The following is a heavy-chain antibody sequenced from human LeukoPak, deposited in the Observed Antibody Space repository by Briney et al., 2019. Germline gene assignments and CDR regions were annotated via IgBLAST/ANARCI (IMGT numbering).Heavy chain of an antibody. Sequence: PGGSLRLSCAASGFTFSGSAMHWVRQATGKGLEWVGRIRSKANSYATAYAASVKGRFTISRDDSKNTAYLQMNSLKTEDTAVYYCTRSSAAAAGLDYWGQGTLVTVSS. CDR2: IRSKANSYAT. CDR1: GFTFSGSA. D-gene: IGHD6-13*01. J-gene: IGHJ4*02. V-gene: IGHV3-73*01. CDR3: TRSSAAAAGLDY.